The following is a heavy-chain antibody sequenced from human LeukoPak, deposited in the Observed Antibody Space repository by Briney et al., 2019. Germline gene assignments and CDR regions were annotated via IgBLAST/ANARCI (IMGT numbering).Heavy chain of an antibody. CDR3: AKSRTGMELLWFGEFDY. V-gene: IGHV3-9*01. CDR2: ISWNSGSI. CDR1: GFTFDDYA. D-gene: IGHD3-10*01. Sequence: GRSLRLSCAASGFTFDDYAMHWVRQAPGKGLEWVSGISWNSGSIGYADSVKGRFTISRDNAKNSLYLQMNGLRAEDTALYYCAKSRTGMELLWFGEFDYWGQGTLVTVSS. J-gene: IGHJ4*02.